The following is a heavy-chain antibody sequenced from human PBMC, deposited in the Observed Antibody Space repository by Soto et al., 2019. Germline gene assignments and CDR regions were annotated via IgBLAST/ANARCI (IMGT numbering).Heavy chain of an antibody. D-gene: IGHD2-2*01. V-gene: IGHV3-30*04. Sequence: GSLRLSCAASGFTFSGYAMHWVRPPPGKGLEWVAVTSWDGNNKYYADSVKGRFTISRDNSKNTLYLQMNSLRAEDMAVYYCAKVVVPAAMVNYYYGMDVWGQGTTVTV. CDR1: GFTFSGYA. CDR3: AKVVVPAAMVNYYYGMDV. CDR2: TSWDGNNK. J-gene: IGHJ6*02.